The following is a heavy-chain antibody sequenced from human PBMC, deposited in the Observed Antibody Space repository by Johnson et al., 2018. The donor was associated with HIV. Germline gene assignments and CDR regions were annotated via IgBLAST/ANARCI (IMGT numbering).Heavy chain of an antibody. V-gene: IGHV3-9*01. J-gene: IGHJ3*02. CDR2: ISWKSGSI. CDR1: GFTFDDYA. CDR3: ARDRPIAAAGHDAFDI. D-gene: IGHD6-13*01. Sequence: VQVVESGGGVVRPGGSLRLSCAASGFTFDDYAMHWVRQAPGKGPEWVSGISWKSGSIDYADSVKGRFTISRTNAKNSLFLHMNSLRPEDTALYYCARDRPIAAAGHDAFDIWGQGTMVTVSS.